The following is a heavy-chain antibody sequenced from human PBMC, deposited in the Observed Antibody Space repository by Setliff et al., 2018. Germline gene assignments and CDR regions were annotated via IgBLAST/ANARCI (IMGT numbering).Heavy chain of an antibody. Sequence: GGSLRLSCAASGFTFSDHYMDWVRQAPGKGLEWVGRIRRKSNGYTTEYGASAKGRFIISRDDTKSSVYLQMNGLKSEDTAVYYCARVGSDSPGFLDYWGQGTLVTVSS. CDR3: ARVGSDSPGFLDY. CDR1: GFTFSDHY. CDR2: IRRKSNGYTT. D-gene: IGHD1-26*01. V-gene: IGHV3-72*01. J-gene: IGHJ4*02.